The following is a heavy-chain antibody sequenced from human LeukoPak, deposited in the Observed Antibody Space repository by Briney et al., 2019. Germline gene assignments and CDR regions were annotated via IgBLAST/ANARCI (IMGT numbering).Heavy chain of an antibody. V-gene: IGHV4-39*07. D-gene: IGHD3-16*01. J-gene: IGHJ3*02. CDR3: ARDMMGHDDTFDI. CDR1: GGSISSSSHH. Sequence: SETLSLTCSVSGGSISSSSHHWGWICQPPGKGLEWIGSFYFSGTTYYNPSLKSRVTISVDRSKNQFSLKVSSVTAADTAVYYCARDMMGHDDTFDIWGQGTRVTASS. CDR2: FYFSGTT.